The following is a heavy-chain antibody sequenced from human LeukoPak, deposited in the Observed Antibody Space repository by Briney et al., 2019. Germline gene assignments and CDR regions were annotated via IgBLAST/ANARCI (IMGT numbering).Heavy chain of an antibody. CDR3: ARHRGPPYDISTGLRY. D-gene: IGHD3-9*01. Sequence: GESLKISCKGSGYSFTSYWISWVRQMPGKGLEWMGRIDPSDSYTNYSPSFQGHVTISADKSISTAYLQWSSLKASDTAMYYCARHRGPPYDISTGLRYWGQGTLVTVSS. CDR2: IDPSDSYT. J-gene: IGHJ4*02. V-gene: IGHV5-10-1*01. CDR1: GYSFTSYW.